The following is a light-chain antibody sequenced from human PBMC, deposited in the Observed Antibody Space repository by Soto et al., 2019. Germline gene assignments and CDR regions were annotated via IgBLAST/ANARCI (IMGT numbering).Light chain of an antibody. CDR2: EVS. V-gene: IGLV2-14*01. Sequence: QSALTQPASVSGSPGQSITISCTGTSSDDGGYNYVSWYQQHPGKAPKLMLYEVSNRHSGVSNRFSGSKSGNTASLTISGLQAEDEADYYCSSYTSSSLLYVFGTGTKVTVL. CDR1: SSDDGGYNY. J-gene: IGLJ1*01. CDR3: SSYTSSSLLYV.